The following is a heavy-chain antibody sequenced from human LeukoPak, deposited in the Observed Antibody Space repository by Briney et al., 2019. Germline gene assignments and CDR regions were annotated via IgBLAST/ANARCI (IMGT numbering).Heavy chain of an antibody. CDR3: AKGLTLSGHMSGYPFGAFET. D-gene: IGHD3-9*01. CDR1: GFNFVFEA. CDR2: ASNSGSST. Sequence: GGSLRLSCAASGFNFVFEAMTWVRQAPGKGLEWVSSASNSGSSTYYARAVKGRFTISRDNSKNILYLQMSSLRVDDTAVYYCAKGLTLSGHMSGYPFGAFETWGQGTMVTVSS. J-gene: IGHJ3*02. V-gene: IGHV3-23*01.